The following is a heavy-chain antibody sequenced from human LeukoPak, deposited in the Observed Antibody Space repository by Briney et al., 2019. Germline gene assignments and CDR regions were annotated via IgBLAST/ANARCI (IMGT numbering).Heavy chain of an antibody. V-gene: IGHV3-48*03. Sequence: GGSLRLSCALSGFTFSSYEMSWVREAPGKALEWVSYISSSGSTIYYADSVKGRFTISRDNAKKSLYLQMNSLRAEDTAVYYCARARLTDYVWGRRTFDIWGQGTMVTISS. CDR1: GFTFSSYE. CDR3: ARARLTDYVWGRRTFDI. CDR2: ISSSGSTI. J-gene: IGHJ3*02. D-gene: IGHD3-16*01.